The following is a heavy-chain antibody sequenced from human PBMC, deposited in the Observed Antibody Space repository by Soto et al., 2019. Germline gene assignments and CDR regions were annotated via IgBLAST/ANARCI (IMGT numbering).Heavy chain of an antibody. CDR2: ISSSSSYI. J-gene: IGHJ6*02. CDR3: ARDLTVVVTDGYYYYGMDV. CDR1: GFTFISYS. D-gene: IGHD2-21*02. Sequence: LRLSFAASGFTFISYSINWVRQAPGKGLEWVSSISSSSSYIYYADSVKGRFTISRDNAKNSLYLQMNSLRAEDTAVYYCARDLTVVVTDGYYYYGMDVWGQGTTVTVSS. V-gene: IGHV3-21*01.